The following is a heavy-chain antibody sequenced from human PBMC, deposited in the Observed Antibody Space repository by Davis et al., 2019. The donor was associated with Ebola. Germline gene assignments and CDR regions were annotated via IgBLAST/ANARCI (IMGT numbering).Heavy chain of an antibody. J-gene: IGHJ1*01. V-gene: IGHV3-48*03. CDR3: TRSRVAAQY. D-gene: IGHD6-19*01. CDR2: INNSSTYA. CDR1: GFTFYRYE. Sequence: GESLKISCAASGFTFYRYEMNWVRQAPGKGLEWIAYINNSSTYANYADSVKGRFTISRDNAKNSLVLQMDDLTVEDTAVYYCTRSRVAAQYWGQGTLVTVSS.